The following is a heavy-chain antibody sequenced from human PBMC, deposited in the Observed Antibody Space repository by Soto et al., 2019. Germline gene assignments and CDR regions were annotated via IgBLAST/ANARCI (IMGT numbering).Heavy chain of an antibody. CDR1: GFTFSSYA. V-gene: IGHV3-64D*06. CDR3: VKSRGGNNFDFFD. D-gene: IGHD5-12*01. J-gene: IGHJ4*02. CDR2: IRGNGDPP. Sequence: GGSLRLSCSASGFTFSSYAMHWVRQAPGKGLEYVSGIRGNGDPPFYADSVKGRFTISRDNSKNTLYLQMSSLSADDTAVYYCVKSRGGNNFDFFDWGQGALITVSS.